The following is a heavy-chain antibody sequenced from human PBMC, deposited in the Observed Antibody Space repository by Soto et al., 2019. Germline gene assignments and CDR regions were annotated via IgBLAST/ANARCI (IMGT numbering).Heavy chain of an antibody. V-gene: IGHV1-18*01. CDR2: ISAYNGNT. J-gene: IGHJ6*02. Sequence: QVQLVQSGAEVKKPGASVKVSCKASGYTFTSYGISWVRQAPGQGLEWMGWISAYNGNTNYAQKLQGRVTMTTDTATSTAYMVLRSRRSDDTAVYYCARDGGAAAGTLYYGMDVWGQGTTVTVSS. D-gene: IGHD6-13*01. CDR3: ARDGGAAAGTLYYGMDV. CDR1: GYTFTSYG.